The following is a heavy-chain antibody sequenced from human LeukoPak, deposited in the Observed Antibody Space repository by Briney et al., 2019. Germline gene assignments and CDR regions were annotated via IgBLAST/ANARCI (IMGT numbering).Heavy chain of an antibody. V-gene: IGHV3-30*02. Sequence: PGGSLGLSCAASGFTFSSYGMHWVRQAPGKGLEWVAFIRYDGSNKYYADSVKGRFTISRDNSKNTLYLQMNSLRAEDTAVYFCATEPHMLTGYYTDFFDYWGQGTLVTVSS. D-gene: IGHD3-9*01. CDR2: IRYDGSNK. J-gene: IGHJ4*02. CDR1: GFTFSSYG. CDR3: ATEPHMLTGYYTDFFDY.